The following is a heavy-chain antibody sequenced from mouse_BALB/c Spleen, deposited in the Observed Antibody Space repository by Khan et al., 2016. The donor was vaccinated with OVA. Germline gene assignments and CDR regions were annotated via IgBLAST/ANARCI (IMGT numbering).Heavy chain of an antibody. J-gene: IGHJ2*01. CDR1: GYSITSGYG. D-gene: IGHD1-2*01. CDR3: ARTARIKY. V-gene: IGHV3-2*02. Sequence: EVQPQESGPGLVKPSQSLSLTCTVTGYSITSGYGWNWIRQFPGNKLEWMGYISYSGSTNFNPSLKSRIHITRDTSTNQFFLQLNSVTTEDTATYYYARTARIKYWGQGTTLTVSS. CDR2: ISYSGST.